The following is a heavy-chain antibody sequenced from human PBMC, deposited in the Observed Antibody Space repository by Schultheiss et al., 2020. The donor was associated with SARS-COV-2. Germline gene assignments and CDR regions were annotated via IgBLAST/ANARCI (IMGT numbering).Heavy chain of an antibody. J-gene: IGHJ6*02. CDR1: GYTFTSYA. D-gene: IGHD2-2*02. Sequence: ASVKVSCKASGYTFTSYAISWVRQAPGQGLEWMGGIIPIFGTANYAQKLQGRVTMTTDTSTSTAYMELRSLRSDDTAVYYCASWGYCSSTSCYRDYYYYGMDVWGQGTTVTVSS. CDR2: IIPIFGTA. V-gene: IGHV1-18*01. CDR3: ASWGYCSSTSCYRDYYYYGMDV.